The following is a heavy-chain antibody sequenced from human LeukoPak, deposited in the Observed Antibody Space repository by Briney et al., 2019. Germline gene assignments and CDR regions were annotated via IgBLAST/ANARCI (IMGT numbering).Heavy chain of an antibody. D-gene: IGHD2-15*01. V-gene: IGHV3-23*01. J-gene: IGHJ6*02. CDR1: GFTFSSYA. CDR3: ARDGGIRYCSGGSCRTYGMDV. Sequence: GGSLRLSCAASGFTFSSYAMSWVRQAPGKGLEWVSAISGSGGSTYYADSVKGRFTISRDSSKNALYLQMNSLRAEDTAVYYCARDGGIRYCSGGSCRTYGMDVWGQGTTVTVSS. CDR2: ISGSGGST.